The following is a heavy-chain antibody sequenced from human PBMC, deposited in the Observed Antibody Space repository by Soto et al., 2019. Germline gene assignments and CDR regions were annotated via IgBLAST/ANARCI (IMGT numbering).Heavy chain of an antibody. CDR2: INDSGNT. J-gene: IGHJ4*02. D-gene: IGHD3-16*01. Sequence: SETLSLTCAVSSGSFRGYFWSWIRQSPAKGLEWIGEINDSGNTYYNPSFKSRLTISVDTSPSQISLRLTSVTAADSAVYYCQGGDFWGQGTRVTVSS. CDR3: QGGDF. V-gene: IGHV4-34*01. CDR1: SGSFRGYF.